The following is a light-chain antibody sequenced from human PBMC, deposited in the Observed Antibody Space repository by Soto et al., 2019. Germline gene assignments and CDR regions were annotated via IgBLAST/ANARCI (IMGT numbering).Light chain of an antibody. CDR2: DAS. Sequence: EIVMTQSPATLSVSPGERATLSCRASQSVSSNLAWYPQKPGHAPRLLIYDASTRASGIPARFSGSGSGTEFTLTISSLQSEDFAVYYCQQYDNWPPYTFGQGTKLEIK. V-gene: IGKV3-15*01. J-gene: IGKJ2*01. CDR3: QQYDNWPPYT. CDR1: QSVSSN.